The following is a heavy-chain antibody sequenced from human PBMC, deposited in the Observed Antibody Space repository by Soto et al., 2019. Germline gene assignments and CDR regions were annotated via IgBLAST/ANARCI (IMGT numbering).Heavy chain of an antibody. Sequence: PGGSLRLSCAASGFTFSSYWMSWVRQAPGKGLEWVANIKQDGSEKCYVDSVKGRFTISRDNAKNSLYLQMNSLRAEDTAVYYCARDCWLGGGDCPPRDGMDVWGQGTTVTVSS. CDR1: GFTFSSYW. CDR2: IKQDGSEK. D-gene: IGHD2-21*02. V-gene: IGHV3-7*05. CDR3: ARDCWLGGGDCPPRDGMDV. J-gene: IGHJ6*02.